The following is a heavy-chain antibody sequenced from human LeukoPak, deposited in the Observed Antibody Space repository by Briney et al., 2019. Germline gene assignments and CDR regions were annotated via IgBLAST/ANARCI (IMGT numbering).Heavy chain of an antibody. J-gene: IGHJ4*02. D-gene: IGHD3-22*01. CDR2: ISSSSSYI. Sequence: GGSLRLSCAASGFTFSSYSMNWVRQAPGKGLEWVSSISSSSSYIYYVDSVKGRFTISRDNAKNSLYLQMNSLRAEDTAVYYCARGQLYYDSSGIDYWGQGTLVTVSS. CDR3: ARGQLYYDSSGIDY. CDR1: GFTFSSYS. V-gene: IGHV3-21*01.